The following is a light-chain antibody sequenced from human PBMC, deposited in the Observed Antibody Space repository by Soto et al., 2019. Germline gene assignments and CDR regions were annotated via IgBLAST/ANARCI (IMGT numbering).Light chain of an antibody. J-gene: IGKJ5*01. CDR1: QSVSSN. Sequence: EIVLTQSPATLSVSPLERATLXRRASQSVSSNLAWYQQKPGQAPRLLIYGASTRATGIPARFSGSGSGTEFTLTISSLQSEDFAVYYCQQYNNWPLTFGQGTRLEIK. CDR2: GAS. CDR3: QQYNNWPLT. V-gene: IGKV3-15*01.